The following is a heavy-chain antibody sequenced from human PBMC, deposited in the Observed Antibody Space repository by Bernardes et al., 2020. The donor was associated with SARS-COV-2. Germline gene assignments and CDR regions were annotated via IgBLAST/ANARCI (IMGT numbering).Heavy chain of an antibody. CDR2: ISAYNGTT. Sequence: ASVKVSCKASGYTFTSYGISWVRQAPGQGLEGMGWISAYNGTTTYAQKLQGRVTMTTDTNTSTAYMELRSLRSDDTDVYYCALGRYGATTIYYWGQGTLVTGSS. D-gene: IGHD1-26*01. CDR3: ALGRYGATTIYY. V-gene: IGHV1-18*01. CDR1: GYTFTSYG. J-gene: IGHJ4*02.